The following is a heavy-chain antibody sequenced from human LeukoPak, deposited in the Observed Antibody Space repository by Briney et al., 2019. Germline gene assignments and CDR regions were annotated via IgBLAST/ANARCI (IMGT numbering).Heavy chain of an antibody. V-gene: IGHV3-23*01. CDR3: AKAYYDFWSGYSSYYFDY. CDR2: ISGSGGST. J-gene: IGHJ4*02. CDR1: GFTFSSYA. D-gene: IGHD3-3*01. Sequence: GGSLRLSCAASGFTFSSYAMSWVRQVPGKGLEWVSAISGSGGSTYYADSVKGRFTISRDNSKNTLYLQMNSLRAEDTAVYYCAKAYYDFWSGYSSYYFDYWGQGTLVTVSS.